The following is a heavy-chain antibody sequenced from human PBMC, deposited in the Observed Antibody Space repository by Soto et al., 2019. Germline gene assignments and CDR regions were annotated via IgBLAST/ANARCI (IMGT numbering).Heavy chain of an antibody. Sequence: PSETLCLTCTVSGGSISSYYWSWIRQPPGKGLEWIGYIYYSGSTNYNPSLKSRVTISVDTSKNQFSLKLSSVTAADTAVYYCARDYSSGWYNLFDPWGQGTLVTVSS. V-gene: IGHV4-59*01. J-gene: IGHJ5*02. CDR3: ARDYSSGWYNLFDP. CDR2: IYYSGST. CDR1: GGSISSYY. D-gene: IGHD6-19*01.